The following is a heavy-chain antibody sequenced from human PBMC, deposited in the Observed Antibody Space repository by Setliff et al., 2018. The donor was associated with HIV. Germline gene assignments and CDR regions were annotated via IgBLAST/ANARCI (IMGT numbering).Heavy chain of an antibody. J-gene: IGHJ4*02. CDR1: GFTFSNYW. D-gene: IGHD3-3*01. V-gene: IGHV3-7*01. CDR3: AREVWEWLSFDY. Sequence: GGSLRLSCAASGFTFSNYWMSWVRQAPGKGLEWVANIKKDGSEKYYVDFVKGRFTISRDNAKNSLYLQMNSLRAEDTAVYYCAREVWEWLSFDYWGQGTLVTVSS. CDR2: IKKDGSEK.